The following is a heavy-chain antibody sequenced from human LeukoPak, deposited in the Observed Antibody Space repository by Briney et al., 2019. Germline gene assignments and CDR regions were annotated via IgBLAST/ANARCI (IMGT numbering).Heavy chain of an antibody. V-gene: IGHV4-39*01. CDR2: IYYSGST. CDR3: ARETYYYDP. D-gene: IGHD3-22*01. J-gene: IGHJ5*02. Sequence: PSETLSLTCTVSGGSISSSSYYWGWIRQPPGKGLEWIGSIYYSGSTYYNPSLKSRVTISVDTSKNQFSLRLSSVTAADTAVYYCARETYYYDPWGQGTLVTVSS. CDR1: GGSISSSSYY.